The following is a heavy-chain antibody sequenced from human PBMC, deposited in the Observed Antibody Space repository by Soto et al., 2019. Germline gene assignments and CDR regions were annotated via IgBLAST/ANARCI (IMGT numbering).Heavy chain of an antibody. CDR3: ARDLGGPDY. Sequence: SWWSLRLSCASSGFTLSPYWMHWVRQAPGRGLEWVARLSSDGFGTAYADSLKGRFLISRDTARNTLFLHMNILRHEDTAVYYCARDLGGPDYWGRGTLVTGSS. CDR2: LSSDGFGT. V-gene: IGHV3-74*03. J-gene: IGHJ4*02. D-gene: IGHD3-16*01. CDR1: GFTLSPYW.